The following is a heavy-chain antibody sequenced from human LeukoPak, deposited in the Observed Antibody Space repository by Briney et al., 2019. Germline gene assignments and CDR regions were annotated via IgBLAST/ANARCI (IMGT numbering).Heavy chain of an antibody. D-gene: IGHD6-19*01. CDR2: ISGSGGST. V-gene: IGHV3-23*01. Sequence: PGGSLRLSCAASGFTFSSYAMSWVRQAPGKGLEWVSAISGSGGSTYYADSVKGRFTISRDNSKNTLYLQMNSLRAEDTAVYYCAKPSGSGWKRDSYYYYGMDAWGQGTTVTVSS. CDR1: GFTFSSYA. J-gene: IGHJ6*02. CDR3: AKPSGSGWKRDSYYYYGMDA.